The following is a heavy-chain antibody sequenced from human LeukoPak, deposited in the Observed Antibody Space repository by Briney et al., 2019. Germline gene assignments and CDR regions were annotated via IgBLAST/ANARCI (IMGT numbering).Heavy chain of an antibody. CDR2: VSSSGDYR. J-gene: IGHJ4*02. CDR1: GFTFRTYT. V-gene: IGHV3-21*04. D-gene: IGHD3-22*01. Sequence: GGSLRLACAASGFTFRTYTMNWVRQAPGKGLEWVSSVSSSGDYRYYADSVKGRFTISRDNSKNTLYLQMNSLRAEDTAVYYCASPGGYLREYYFDYWGQGTLVTVSS. CDR3: ASPGGYLREYYFDY.